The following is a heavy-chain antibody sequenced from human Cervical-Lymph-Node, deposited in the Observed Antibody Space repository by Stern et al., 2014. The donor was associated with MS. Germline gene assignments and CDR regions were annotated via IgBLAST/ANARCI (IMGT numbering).Heavy chain of an antibody. V-gene: IGHV1-2*06. D-gene: IGHD6-19*01. CDR2: IKPNSGGP. CDR1: GYTFTGYY. Sequence: QMQLVQSGAEVKKPGASVKVSCKASGYTFTGYYMHWVRQAPGQGLEWMGRIKPNSGGPNYAQKFQGRVTMTRDTSISTAYMELSRLRSDDTAVYYCARSFPGIAVGGGWFDPWGQGTLVTVSS. J-gene: IGHJ5*02. CDR3: ARSFPGIAVGGGWFDP.